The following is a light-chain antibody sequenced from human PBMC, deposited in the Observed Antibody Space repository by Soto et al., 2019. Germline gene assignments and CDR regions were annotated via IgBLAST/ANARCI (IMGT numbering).Light chain of an antibody. CDR2: DAS. J-gene: IGKJ4*01. CDR1: QSVSSN. CDR3: QQFSSYPLT. Sequence: EIVMTQSASTLSGSAGERATLSCRASQSVSSNLAWYQQKPGQAPRLLIYDASSRATGIPDRFSGGWYGTDFNLTISRLETEDFAVYYCQQFSSYPLTFGGGTKVDIK. V-gene: IGKV3D-15*01.